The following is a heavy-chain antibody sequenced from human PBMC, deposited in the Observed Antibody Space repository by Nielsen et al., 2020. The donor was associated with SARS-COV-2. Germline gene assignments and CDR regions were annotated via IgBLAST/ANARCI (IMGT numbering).Heavy chain of an antibody. D-gene: IGHD1-26*01. V-gene: IGHV1-69*06. Sequence: SVKVSCKASGGTFSSYAISWVRQAPGQGLEWMGGIIPIFGTANYAQKFQGRVTITADKSTSTAYMELSSLRSEDTAVYYCARDVLVGATGGYFDYWGQGTLVTVSS. CDR2: IIPIFGTA. CDR3: ARDVLVGATGGYFDY. J-gene: IGHJ4*02. CDR1: GGTFSSYA.